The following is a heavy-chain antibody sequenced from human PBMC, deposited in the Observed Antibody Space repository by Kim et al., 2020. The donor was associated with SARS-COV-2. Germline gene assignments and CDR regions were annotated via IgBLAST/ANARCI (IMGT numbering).Heavy chain of an antibody. CDR1: GLTFSIYA. CDR2: ISGSAGTT. Sequence: GGSLRLSCAASGLTFSIYAMSWVRQAPGKGLEWVSGISGSAGTTSYADSVKGRFTISRDNSKHALYLQMNSLRAEDTAIYFCFADMEVDPSSYMIWGQGTLVTVSS. CDR3: FADMEVDPSSYMI. V-gene: IGHV3-23*01. J-gene: IGHJ4*02. D-gene: IGHD3-22*01.